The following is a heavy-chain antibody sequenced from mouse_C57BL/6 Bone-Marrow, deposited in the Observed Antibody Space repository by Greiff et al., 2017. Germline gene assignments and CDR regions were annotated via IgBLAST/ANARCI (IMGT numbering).Heavy chain of an antibody. CDR1: GYTFTDYY. V-gene: IGHV1-19*01. CDR3: ARGRWLLRI. D-gene: IGHD2-3*01. J-gene: IGHJ2*01. CDR2: INPYNGGT. Sequence: EVQLQQSGPVLVKPGASVKMSCQASGYTFTDYYMNWVKQSHGKSLEWIGVINPYNGGTSYNQKFTGQATLTVDKSSSTAYMELNSLTSEDSAVYYCARGRWLLRIWGQGTTLTVSS.